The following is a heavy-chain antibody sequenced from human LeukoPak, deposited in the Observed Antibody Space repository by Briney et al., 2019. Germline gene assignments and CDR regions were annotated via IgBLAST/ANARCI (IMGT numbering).Heavy chain of an antibody. V-gene: IGHV4-59*01. CDR3: ARETHYYYDTSGHYDG. D-gene: IGHD3-22*01. CDR2: IYYSGNT. CDR1: GGSISSYY. J-gene: IGHJ4*02. Sequence: PSETLSLTCTVSGGSISSYYWSWIRQPPGKGLEWIGYIYYSGNTNYNPSLKSRLTISIDTSKNQFSLTLRSVTAADTAVYYCARETHYYYDTSGHYDGWGQGTLVTVSS.